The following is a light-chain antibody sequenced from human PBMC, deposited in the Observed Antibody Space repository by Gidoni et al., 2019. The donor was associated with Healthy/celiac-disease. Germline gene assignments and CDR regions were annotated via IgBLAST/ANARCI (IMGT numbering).Light chain of an antibody. CDR1: QGISSA. CDR3: QQFNSYPFT. Sequence: AIQLTQSPTSLSASVGDRVTITCRASQGISSALAWYQQKPGKTPKLLIYDASSLESGVPSRSSGSGSGTDFTLTISSLQPEDFATYYCQQFNSYPFTFGPGTKVDIK. CDR2: DAS. V-gene: IGKV1-13*02. J-gene: IGKJ3*01.